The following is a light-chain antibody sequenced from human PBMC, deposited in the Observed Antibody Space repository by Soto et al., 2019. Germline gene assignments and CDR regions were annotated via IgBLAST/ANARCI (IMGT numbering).Light chain of an antibody. CDR2: KAS. Sequence: DIQMTQSPSTLSGSVGARVTITCRASQNIRSWLAWYQQKPGKAPKLLIYKASTLKSGVPSRFSGSGSGTEFTLTISSLQPDDFASYYCQHYNSYSEAVGQGTKVDSK. CDR3: QHYNSYSEA. J-gene: IGKJ1*01. V-gene: IGKV1-5*03. CDR1: QNIRSW.